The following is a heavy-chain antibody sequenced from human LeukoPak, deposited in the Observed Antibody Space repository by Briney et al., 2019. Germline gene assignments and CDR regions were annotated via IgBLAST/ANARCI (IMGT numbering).Heavy chain of an antibody. J-gene: IGHJ6*03. D-gene: IGHD3-16*02. Sequence: GGSLRLSCAASGFPFSSYSMNWVRQAPGKGLEWVANIKQDGSEKYYVDSVKSRFTISRDNAKNSLYLQMNSLRAEDTAVYYCARDSYDYVWGSYLYYYYYYMDVWGKGTTVTISS. CDR1: GFPFSSYS. CDR2: IKQDGSEK. CDR3: ARDSYDYVWGSYLYYYYYYMDV. V-gene: IGHV3-7*01.